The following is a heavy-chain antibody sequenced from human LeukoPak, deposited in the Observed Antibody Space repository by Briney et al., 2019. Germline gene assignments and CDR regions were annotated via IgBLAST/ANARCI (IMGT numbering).Heavy chain of an antibody. J-gene: IGHJ5*02. CDR1: GFTFSNYE. V-gene: IGHV3-48*03. CDR3: ARDLRGISFDP. CDR2: ISSGASTI. Sequence: TGGSLRLSCAASGFTFSNYEMNWVRQAPGKGLVWVSYISSGASTIYYADSVKGRFTISRDNAKNSLYLQMNSLRAGDRAVYYCARDLRGISFDPWGQGTLVTVSS. D-gene: IGHD2-15*01.